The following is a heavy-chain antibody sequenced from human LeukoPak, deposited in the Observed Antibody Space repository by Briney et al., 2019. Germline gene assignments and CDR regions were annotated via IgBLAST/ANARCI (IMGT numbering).Heavy chain of an antibody. CDR2: ISSSGSTI. CDR3: ARWGAINSYGYTIGDY. J-gene: IGHJ4*02. CDR1: GFTFSDYY. V-gene: IGHV3-11*01. D-gene: IGHD5-18*01. Sequence: GGSLRLSCAASGFTFSDYYMSWIRQAPGKGLEWVSYISSSGSTIYYADSVKGRFTISRDNAKNSLYLQMNSLRAEDTAVYYCARWGAINSYGYTIGDYWGQGTLVTVSS.